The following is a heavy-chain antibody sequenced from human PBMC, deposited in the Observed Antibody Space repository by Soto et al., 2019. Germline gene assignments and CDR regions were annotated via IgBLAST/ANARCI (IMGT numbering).Heavy chain of an antibody. J-gene: IGHJ4*02. D-gene: IGHD1-26*01. CDR1: GGSVNSDDYY. V-gene: IGHV4-61*08. CDR2: IYSSGRT. CDR3: AREYSNSPEAFDS. Sequence: SETLSLTCTVSGGSVNSDDYYWSWIRQPPGKGLEWIGYIYSSGRTNYNPSLMSRVTISLDTSRNQFSLKLSSVTAADTAVFFCAREYSNSPEAFDSWGQGTLVTVSS.